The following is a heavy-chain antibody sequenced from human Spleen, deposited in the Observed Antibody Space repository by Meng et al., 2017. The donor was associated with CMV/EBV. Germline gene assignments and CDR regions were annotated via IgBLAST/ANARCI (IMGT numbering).Heavy chain of an antibody. CDR1: GGSFSGYY. CDR3: ARVRYTGAFDI. V-gene: IGHV4-34*01. CDR2: INHSGST. D-gene: IGHD1-1*01. J-gene: IGHJ3*02. Sequence: SETLSLTCAVYGGSFSGYYWSWIRQPPGKGLAWIGEINHSGSTNYNPSLKSRVTISVDTSKNQFSLKLSSVTAADTAVYYCARVRYTGAFDIWGQGTMVTVSS.